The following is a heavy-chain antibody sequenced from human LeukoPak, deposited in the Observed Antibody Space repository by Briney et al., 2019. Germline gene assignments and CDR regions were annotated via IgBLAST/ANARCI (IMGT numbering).Heavy chain of an antibody. D-gene: IGHD3-22*01. J-gene: IGHJ4*02. CDR2: ISSSSSDI. CDR3: ARDGNYYDSSDFDY. V-gene: IGHV3-21*01. CDR1: GFTFSSYT. Sequence: GGSLRLSCAASGFTFSSYTMNWVRQAPGKGLEWVSSISSSSSDIYYADSVKGRFTISRDNARNSLYLQMNSLRAEDTAVYYCARDGNYYDSSDFDYWGQGTLVTVSS.